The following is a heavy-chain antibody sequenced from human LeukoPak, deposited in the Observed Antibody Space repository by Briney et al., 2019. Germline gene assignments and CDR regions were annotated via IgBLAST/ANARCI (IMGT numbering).Heavy chain of an antibody. V-gene: IGHV3-48*03. D-gene: IGHD3-10*01. J-gene: IGHJ4*02. Sequence: GGSLRLSCAASGFSFSSYEMNWVRQAPGKGLEWVSYISKTGSTIYYADSVKGRFTISRDNAKNSLYLQMNSLRAEDTAVYYCARDGGDYGSGSYYAYWGQGTLVTVSS. CDR2: ISKTGSTI. CDR1: GFSFSSYE. CDR3: ARDGGDYGSGSYYAY.